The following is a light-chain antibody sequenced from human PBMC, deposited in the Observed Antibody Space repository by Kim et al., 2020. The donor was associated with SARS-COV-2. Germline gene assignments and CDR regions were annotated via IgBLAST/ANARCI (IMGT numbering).Light chain of an antibody. CDR1: SSNVGSNT. CDR3: AAWDDSLNAYV. V-gene: IGLV1-44*01. J-gene: IGLJ1*01. CDR2: SNN. Sequence: QSALTQPPSASGTPGQRVTISCSGSSSNVGSNTVNWYQQLPGTAPKLLIYSNNQRPSGVPDRFSGSKSGTSASLAISGLQSEDEADYYCAAWDDSLNAYVFGTGTNVTVL.